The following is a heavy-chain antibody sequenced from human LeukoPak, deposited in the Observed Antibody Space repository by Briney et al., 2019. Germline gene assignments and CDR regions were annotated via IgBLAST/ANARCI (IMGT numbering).Heavy chain of an antibody. CDR2: IYYSGST. CDR1: GGSISSYY. D-gene: IGHD6-13*01. Sequence: PSETLSLTCTVSGGSISSYYWSWIRQPPGKGLEWIGYIYYSGSTNYNPSLKSRVTISVDTSKNQFSLKLSSVTAADTAVYYCAKSRSSSWQRFDPWGQGTLVTVSS. J-gene: IGHJ5*02. CDR3: AKSRSSSWQRFDP. V-gene: IGHV4-59*01.